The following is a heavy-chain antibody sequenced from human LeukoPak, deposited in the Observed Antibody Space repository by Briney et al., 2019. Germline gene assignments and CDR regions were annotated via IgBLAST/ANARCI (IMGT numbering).Heavy chain of an antibody. CDR3: ARGGSGSYFYYYYGMDV. V-gene: IGHV1-46*01. Sequence: GASVKVSCKASGDTFSSYTTNWVRQAPGQGLEWMGWINPSGGSTSYAQKFQGRVTMTRDTSTSTVYMELSSLRSEDTAVYYCARGGSGSYFYYYYGMDVWGQGTTVTVSS. D-gene: IGHD3-10*01. CDR2: INPSGGST. CDR1: GDTFSSYT. J-gene: IGHJ6*02.